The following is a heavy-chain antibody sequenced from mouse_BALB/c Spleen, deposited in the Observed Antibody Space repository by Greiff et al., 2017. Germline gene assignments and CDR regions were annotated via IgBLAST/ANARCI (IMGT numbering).Heavy chain of an antibody. Sequence: VQRVESGPGLVAPSQSLSITCTVSGFSLTGYGVNWVRQPPGKGLEWLGMIWGDGSTDYNSALKSRLSISKDNSKSQVFLKMNSLQTDDTARYYCARVGDYDGAAYWGQGTLVTVSA. CDR2: IWGDGST. D-gene: IGHD2-4*01. V-gene: IGHV2-6-7*01. CDR3: ARVGDYDGAAY. J-gene: IGHJ3*01. CDR1: GFSLTGYG.